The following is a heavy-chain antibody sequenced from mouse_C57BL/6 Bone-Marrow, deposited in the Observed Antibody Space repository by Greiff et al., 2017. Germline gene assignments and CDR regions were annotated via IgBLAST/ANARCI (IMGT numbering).Heavy chain of an antibody. D-gene: IGHD2-2*01. J-gene: IGHJ2*01. Sequence: QVQVKQPGAELVMPGASVKLSCKASSYTFTSYWMHWVKQRPGQGLEWIGEIDPSDSYTNYNQKFKGTFTLTVDNSTSTAYMQLSSLTSEDSTVYYCAREGVKVPYCFDYWGQGTTLTVSS. CDR2: IDPSDSYT. V-gene: IGHV1-69*01. CDR3: AREGVKVPYCFDY. CDR1: SYTFTSYW.